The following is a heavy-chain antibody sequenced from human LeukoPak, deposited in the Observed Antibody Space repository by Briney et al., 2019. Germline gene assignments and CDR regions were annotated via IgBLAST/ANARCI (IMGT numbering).Heavy chain of an antibody. D-gene: IGHD3-22*01. Sequence: PSETLSLTCTVSGGSISSGSYYWSWIRQPAGKGLEWIGYIYYSGSTNYNPSLKSRVTISVDTSKNQFSLKLRSVTAADTAVYYCARVTGYMIEDYFDYWGQGTLVTVSS. J-gene: IGHJ4*02. CDR3: ARVTGYMIEDYFDY. CDR2: IYYSGST. CDR1: GGSISSGSYY. V-gene: IGHV4-61*10.